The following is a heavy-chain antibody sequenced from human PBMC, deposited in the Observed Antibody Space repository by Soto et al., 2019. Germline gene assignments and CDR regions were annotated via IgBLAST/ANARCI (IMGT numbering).Heavy chain of an antibody. D-gene: IGHD3-10*01. Sequence: GSLRLSCEASGFTFSCYWMSWVRQTPGKGLEWVASIKEDGGEKNYLDSAKGRFTISRDNAKNSLYLQMNSLRVEDTAVYYCESRTLISGSPIPFHYWGQGTLVTVSS. CDR3: ESRTLISGSPIPFHY. V-gene: IGHV3-7*01. CDR1: GFTFSCYW. CDR2: IKEDGGEK. J-gene: IGHJ4*02.